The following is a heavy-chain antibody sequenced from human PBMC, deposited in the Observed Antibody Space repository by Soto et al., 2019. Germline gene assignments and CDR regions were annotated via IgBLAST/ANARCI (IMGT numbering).Heavy chain of an antibody. CDR1: GCSFTSYD. V-gene: IGHV1-8*01. D-gene: IGHD2-15*01. Sequence: ASVKVSCKASGCSFTSYDVNWVRQATGHGLEWMGWMNPNSGNTAFAKKFQGRVTMTRDTPISTAYMELSGLTSEDTAVYYCARYPYTSYCSDGSCSYDAFDIWGQGTVVTVSS. J-gene: IGHJ3*02. CDR3: ARYPYTSYCSDGSCSYDAFDI. CDR2: MNPNSGNT.